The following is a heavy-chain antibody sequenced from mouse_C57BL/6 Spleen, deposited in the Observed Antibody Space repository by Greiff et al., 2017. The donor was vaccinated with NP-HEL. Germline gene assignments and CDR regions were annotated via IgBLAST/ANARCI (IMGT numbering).Heavy chain of an antibody. D-gene: IGHD1-1*01. J-gene: IGHJ2*01. V-gene: IGHV1-19*01. CDR2: INPYNGGT. CDR3: ARTQMNYYGSSQGYFDY. CDR1: GYTFTDYY. Sequence: VQLQQSGPVLVKPGASVKMSCKASGYTFTDYYMNWVKQSHGKSLEWIGVINPYNGGTSYNQKFKGKATLTVDKSSSTAYMELNSLTSEDSAVYYCARTQMNYYGSSQGYFDYWGKGTTLTVSS.